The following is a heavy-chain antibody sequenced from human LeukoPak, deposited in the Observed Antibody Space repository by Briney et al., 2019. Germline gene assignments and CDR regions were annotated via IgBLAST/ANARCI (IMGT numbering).Heavy chain of an antibody. CDR3: ARKATTGPTKAAFDI. D-gene: IGHD4-17*01. J-gene: IGHJ3*02. Sequence: PSETLSLTCAVSGYSISSTNYWAWIRQPPGEGLEWIGHIYYSGGIYYNPSLKSRVTMSVDTSKNQFSLRLSSVTAVDTAVYYCARKATTGPTKAAFDIWGQGTMVTVSS. CDR1: GYSISSTNY. V-gene: IGHV4-28*05. CDR2: IYYSGGI.